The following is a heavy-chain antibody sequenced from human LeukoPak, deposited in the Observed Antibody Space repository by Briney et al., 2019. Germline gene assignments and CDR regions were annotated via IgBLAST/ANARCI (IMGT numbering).Heavy chain of an antibody. J-gene: IGHJ4*02. V-gene: IGHV3-21*03. CDR3: ARDCWDYGSGSYCGIDY. CDR1: GFTFSSYS. Sequence: GGSLRLSCAASGFTFSSYSMNWVRQAPGKGLEWVSPITSSSNYIYYADSVKGRFTISRDNAKNSLYLQMNSLRAEDTTVYYCARDCWDYGSGSYCGIDYWGQGTLVTVSS. CDR2: ITSSSNYI. D-gene: IGHD3-10*01.